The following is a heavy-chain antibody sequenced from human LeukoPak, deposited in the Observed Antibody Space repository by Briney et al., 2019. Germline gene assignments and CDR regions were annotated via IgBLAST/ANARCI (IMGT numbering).Heavy chain of an antibody. J-gene: IGHJ4*02. Sequence: SVKVSCKASGGTFSSYAISWVRQAPGQGLEWMGGIIPIFSTANYAQKFQGRVTITADESTSTAYMELSSLRSEDTAVYYCARDLQLLWFGYLDYWGQGTLVTVSS. CDR3: ARDLQLLWFGYLDY. D-gene: IGHD3-10*01. V-gene: IGHV1-69*13. CDR2: IIPIFSTA. CDR1: GGTFSSYA.